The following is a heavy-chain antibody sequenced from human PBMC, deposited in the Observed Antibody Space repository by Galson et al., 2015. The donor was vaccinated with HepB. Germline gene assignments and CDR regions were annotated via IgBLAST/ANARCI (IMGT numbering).Heavy chain of an antibody. CDR1: GFTFSSYA. Sequence: SLRLSCAASGFTFSSYAMSWVRQAPGKGLEWVSAISGSGGSTYYADSVKGRFTISRDNSKNTLYLQMNSLRAEDTAVYYCAKDMGIYCGGDCYSDYWGQGTLVTVSS. D-gene: IGHD2-21*01. CDR3: AKDMGIYCGGDCYSDY. CDR2: ISGSGGST. J-gene: IGHJ4*02. V-gene: IGHV3-23*01.